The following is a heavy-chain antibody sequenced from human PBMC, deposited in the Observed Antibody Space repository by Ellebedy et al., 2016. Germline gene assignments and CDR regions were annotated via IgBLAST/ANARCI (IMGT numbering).Heavy chain of an antibody. D-gene: IGHD2-21*01. CDR3: ARIAYCGGDCYFFDY. V-gene: IGHV3-13*01. Sequence: GESLKISXAASGFTFSSYDMHWVRQATGKGLEWVSAIGTAGDTYYPGSVKGRFTISRENAKNSLYLQMNSLRAGDTAVYYCARIAYCGGDCYFFDYWGQGTLVTVSS. J-gene: IGHJ4*02. CDR1: GFTFSSYD. CDR2: IGTAGDT.